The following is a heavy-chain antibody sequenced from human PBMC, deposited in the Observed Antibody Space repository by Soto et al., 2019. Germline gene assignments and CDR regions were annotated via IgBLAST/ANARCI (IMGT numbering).Heavy chain of an antibody. D-gene: IGHD6-19*01. J-gene: IGHJ4*02. V-gene: IGHV3-23*01. CDR3: AKATTDGGWFNPFDS. Sequence: GGSLRLSCAASGFSFVNYAMNWVRQAPGKGLEWVSGLSGSGTSTYYADSVKGRFTISRDNSRDTLFLQMNSLTADDTAVYYCAKATTDGGWFNPFDSWGQGALVTVSS. CDR1: GFSFVNYA. CDR2: LSGSGTST.